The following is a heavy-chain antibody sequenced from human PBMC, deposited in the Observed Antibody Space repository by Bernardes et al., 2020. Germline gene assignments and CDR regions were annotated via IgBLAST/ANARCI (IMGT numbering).Heavy chain of an antibody. CDR1: GYTLTNYA. J-gene: IGHJ4*02. V-gene: IGHV1-3*01. CDR3: ARGGHFYGSGSLFDY. CDR2: INGGNGNT. Sequence: ASVKVSCKASGYTLTNYAMHWVRQAPGQRLEWMGWINGGNGNTKYSQNFQGRVTITRDTFASTGNMELSSLRSEDTAVYYCARGGHFYGSGSLFDYWGQGTLVTVSS. D-gene: IGHD3-10*01.